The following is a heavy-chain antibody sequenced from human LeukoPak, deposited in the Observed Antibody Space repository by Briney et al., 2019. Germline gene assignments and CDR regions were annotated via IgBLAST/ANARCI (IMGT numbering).Heavy chain of an antibody. CDR1: GFTVSSNY. CDR2: IYSGGST. Sequence: GGSLRLSCAASGFTVSSNYMSWVRQAPGKGLEWVSVIYSGGSTYYADSVKGRFTISRDNAKNSLYLQMNSLRAEDTAVYYCASGRFLEWLQYYFDYWGQGTLVTVSS. J-gene: IGHJ4*02. CDR3: ASGRFLEWLQYYFDY. D-gene: IGHD3-3*01. V-gene: IGHV3-53*01.